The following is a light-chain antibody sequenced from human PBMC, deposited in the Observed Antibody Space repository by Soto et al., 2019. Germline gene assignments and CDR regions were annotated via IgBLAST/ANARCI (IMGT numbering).Light chain of an antibody. CDR1: SSDVGGYNY. CDR3: SSYTSSSTVV. CDR2: DAS. J-gene: IGLJ2*01. V-gene: IGLV2-14*01. Sequence: QSALTQPASVSGSPGQSITISCTGTSSDVGGYNYVSWYQQHPGKAPKLMIYDASNRPSGVSNRFSGSKSGNTADLTISGLQAEDEADYYCSSYTSSSTVVFGGGTKLTVL.